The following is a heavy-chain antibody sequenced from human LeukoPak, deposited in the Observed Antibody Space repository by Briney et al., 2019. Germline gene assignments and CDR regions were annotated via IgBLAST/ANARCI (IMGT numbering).Heavy chain of an antibody. V-gene: IGHV4-59*08. CDR1: ADSFSSHY. J-gene: IGHJ4*02. CDR3: ARHISSGSPSFDY. CDR2: ISYIGST. Sequence: SETLSLTCAVSADSFSSHYWSWIRQPPGKGLEWIGYISYIGSTNYNPSLKSRVTISVDTSKNQFSLKLSSVTAADTAVYYCARHISSGSPSFDYWGQGTLVTVSS. D-gene: IGHD1-26*01.